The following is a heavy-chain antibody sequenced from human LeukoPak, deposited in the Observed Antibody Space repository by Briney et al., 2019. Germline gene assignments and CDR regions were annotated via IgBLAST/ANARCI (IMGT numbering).Heavy chain of an antibody. V-gene: IGHV3-33*01. CDR3: ARDSSGSCYTSLDY. Sequence: PGRSLRLSCAASGFTFSSYGMHWVRQAPGKGLEWVAVIWYDGSNKYYADSVKGRFTISRDNSKNTLYLQMNSLRAEDTAVYYCARDSSGSCYTSLDYWGQGTLVTVSS. CDR1: GFTFSSYG. J-gene: IGHJ4*02. D-gene: IGHD3-10*01. CDR2: IWYDGSNK.